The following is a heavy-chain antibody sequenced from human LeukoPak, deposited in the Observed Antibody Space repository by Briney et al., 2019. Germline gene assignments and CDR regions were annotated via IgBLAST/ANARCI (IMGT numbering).Heavy chain of an antibody. V-gene: IGHV4-34*01. CDR2: INHSGST. CDR1: GGSFSGYY. CDR3: TRSRSTWWLLEAWYYYGMDV. Sequence: SETLSLTCAVYGGSFSGYYWSWIRQPPGKGLEWIGEINHSGSTNYNPSLKSRVTISVDTSKNQFSLKLSSVTAADTAVYYCTRSRSTWWLLEAWYYYGMDVWGQGTTVTVSS. D-gene: IGHD5-12*01. J-gene: IGHJ6*02.